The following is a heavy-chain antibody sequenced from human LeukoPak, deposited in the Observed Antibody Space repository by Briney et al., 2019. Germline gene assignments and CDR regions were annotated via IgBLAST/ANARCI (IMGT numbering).Heavy chain of an antibody. CDR2: ISAYNGNT. Sequence: ASVKVSCKASGYTFTSYDINWVRQATGQGLEWMGWISAYNGNTNYAQKLQGRVTMTTDTSTSTAYMELRSLRSDDTAVYYCAGDTLDSWNNWFDPWGQGTLVTVSS. CDR1: GYTFTSYD. J-gene: IGHJ5*02. D-gene: IGHD6-13*01. V-gene: IGHV1-18*01. CDR3: AGDTLDSWNNWFDP.